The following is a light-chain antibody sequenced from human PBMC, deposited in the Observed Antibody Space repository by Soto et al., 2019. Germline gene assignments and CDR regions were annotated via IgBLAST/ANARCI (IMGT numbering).Light chain of an antibody. CDR3: QQYNNWPPWT. CDR2: GAS. J-gene: IGKJ1*01. Sequence: EIVMTQSPATLSVSPGERATLSCRASQSVSSNLAWYQHKPGQAPRLLIYGASTGATGLPARFSGSGSGTEFTLPISSLQSEDFAVYFCQQYNNWPPWTFGQGTKVEIK. CDR1: QSVSSN. V-gene: IGKV3-15*01.